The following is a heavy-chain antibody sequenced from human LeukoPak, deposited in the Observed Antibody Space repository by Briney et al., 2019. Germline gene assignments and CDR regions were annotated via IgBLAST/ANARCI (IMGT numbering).Heavy chain of an antibody. D-gene: IGHD2-15*01. V-gene: IGHV4-30-2*01. Sequence: SETLSLTCTVSGGSISSGGYSWSWIRQHPGKGLEWIGYIYHSGSTYYNPSLKSRVTISVDRSKNQFSLKLSSVTAADTAVYYCARVDCSGGSCRIDYWGQGTLVTVSS. CDR2: IYHSGST. J-gene: IGHJ4*02. CDR1: GGSISSGGYS. CDR3: ARVDCSGGSCRIDY.